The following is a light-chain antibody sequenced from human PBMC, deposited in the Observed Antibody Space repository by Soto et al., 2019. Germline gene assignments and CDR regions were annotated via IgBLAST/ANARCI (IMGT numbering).Light chain of an antibody. CDR2: EVS. CDR1: SSDVGGYNY. J-gene: IGLJ3*02. V-gene: IGLV2-14*01. CDR3: SSYTTSSTHWV. Sequence: QSALTQPASVSGSPGQSITISCTGTSSDVGGYNYVSWYQQHPGKAPKLMIYEVSNRPSGVSNRFSGSKSGNTASLTISELQAEDEADYYCSSYTTSSTHWVFGGGTKLTVL.